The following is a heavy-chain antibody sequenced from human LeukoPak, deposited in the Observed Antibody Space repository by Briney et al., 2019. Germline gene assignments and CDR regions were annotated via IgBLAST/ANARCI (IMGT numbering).Heavy chain of an antibody. V-gene: IGHV3-48*01. D-gene: IGHD3-16*02. CDR3: ARDMGGYYDYVWGSYRYFGPNDY. J-gene: IGHJ4*02. Sequence: GGSLRLSCAASGFTFSSYSMNWVRQAPGKGLEWVSYISSSSSTIYYADSVKGRFTISRDNAKNSLYLQMNSLRAEDTAVYYCARDMGGYYDYVWGSYRYFGPNDYWGQGTLVTVSS. CDR1: GFTFSSYS. CDR2: ISSSSSTI.